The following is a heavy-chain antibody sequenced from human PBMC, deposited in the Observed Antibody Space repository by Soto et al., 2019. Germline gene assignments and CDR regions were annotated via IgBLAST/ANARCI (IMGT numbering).Heavy chain of an antibody. D-gene: IGHD2-2*01. J-gene: IGHJ4*02. CDR1: GFNFSNYW. CDR3: XXXXLDY. CDR2: INQHXXEK. Sequence: EVQLVESGGDLVPPGGSLRLSCVASGFNFSNYWMTWARQAPGKGLEWVANINQHXXEKFYVDSVEGRFSISRDNAYXXXXXXXXXXXXXXXXXXXXXXXXLDYWGQGTSVTVSS. V-gene: IGHV3-7*02.